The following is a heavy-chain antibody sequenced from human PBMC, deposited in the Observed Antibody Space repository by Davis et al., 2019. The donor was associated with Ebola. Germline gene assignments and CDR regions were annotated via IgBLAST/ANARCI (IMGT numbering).Heavy chain of an antibody. CDR1: GFTFSSYS. D-gene: IGHD2-2*02. V-gene: IGHV3-21*01. J-gene: IGHJ6*02. CDR2: ISSSSSYI. CDR3: ARVYPRGGDYYYYGMDV. Sequence: GESLKISCAASGFTFSSYSMNWVRQAPGKGLEWVSSISSSSSYIYYADSVKGRFTISRDNAKNSLYLKMNSLRAEDTAVYYCARVYPRGGDYYYYGMDVWGQGTTVTVSS.